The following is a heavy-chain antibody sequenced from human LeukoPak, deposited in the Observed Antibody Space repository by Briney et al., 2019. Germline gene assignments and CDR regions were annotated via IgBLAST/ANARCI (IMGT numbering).Heavy chain of an antibody. D-gene: IGHD5-18*01. CDR2: IYYSGST. V-gene: IGHV4-61*01. Sequence: SETLSLTCTVSGYSIRSGYYWGWIRQPPGKGLEWIGYIYYSGSTNYNPSLKSRVTISVDTSKNQFSLKLSSVTAADTAVYYCARRVWTPGYSYGSHAYDAFDIWGQGTMVTVSS. CDR1: GYSIRSGYY. CDR3: ARRVWTPGYSYGSHAYDAFDI. J-gene: IGHJ3*02.